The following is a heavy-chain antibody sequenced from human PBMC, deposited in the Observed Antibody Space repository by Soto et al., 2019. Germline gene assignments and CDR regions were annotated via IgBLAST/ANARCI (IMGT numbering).Heavy chain of an antibody. CDR1: GFTFTTFG. D-gene: IGHD3-10*01. CDR3: AKRQRGDGFAVDF. CDR2: ISSNGGST. Sequence: ESGGGLVQPGQSLRLSCVASGFTFTTFGMIWVRQAPGKGLEWVSGISSNGGSTYYADSVEGRFTISRDNSKNTLYLQLNSLRVEDTALFYCAKRQRGDGFAVDFWGRGTLVTVSS. V-gene: IGHV3-23*01. J-gene: IGHJ4*02.